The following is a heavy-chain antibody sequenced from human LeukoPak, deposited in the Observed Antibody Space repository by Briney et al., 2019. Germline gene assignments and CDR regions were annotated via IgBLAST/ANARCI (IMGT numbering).Heavy chain of an antibody. V-gene: IGHV1-69*13. CDR2: IIPIFGTA. Sequence: ASVKVSCKASGGTFSSYAISWVRQAPGQGLEWMGGIIPIFGTANYAQKFQGRVTITADESTSTAYMELSSLGSEDTAVYYCARVIEMATITGDQNYFDYWGQGTLVTVSS. D-gene: IGHD5-24*01. CDR1: GGTFSSYA. CDR3: ARVIEMATITGDQNYFDY. J-gene: IGHJ4*02.